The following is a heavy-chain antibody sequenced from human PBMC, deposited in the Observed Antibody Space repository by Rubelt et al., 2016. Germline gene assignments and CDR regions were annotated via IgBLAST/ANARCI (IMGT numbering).Heavy chain of an antibody. Sequence: QVQLQQWGTGLLKPSETLSLTCAVHGGSFSGYYWSWIRQPPGKGLEWIGEINHSGSTNYNPSLKSRVTLSLDTSKSQFSLRLGSVTAADTAVYYCAGNDYGDYDDAFDIWGQGTMVTVSS. J-gene: IGHJ3*02. V-gene: IGHV4-34*01. D-gene: IGHD4-17*01. CDR1: GGSFSGYY. CDR2: INHSGST. CDR3: AGNDYGDYDDAFDI.